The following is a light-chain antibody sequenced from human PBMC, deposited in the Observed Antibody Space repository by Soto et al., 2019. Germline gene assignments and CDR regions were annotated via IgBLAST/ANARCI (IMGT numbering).Light chain of an antibody. J-gene: IGLJ2*01. CDR2: LNSDCSH. V-gene: IGLV4-69*01. Sequence: QLVLTQSPSASASLGASVKLTCTLSSGHSNYAIAWHQQQPEKGPRYLMKLNSDCSHSKGDGIPDRFSGSSSGAERYLTIASLQSEDEADYYCQTWGTGVVFGGGTKLTVL. CDR3: QTWGTGVV. CDR1: SGHSNYA.